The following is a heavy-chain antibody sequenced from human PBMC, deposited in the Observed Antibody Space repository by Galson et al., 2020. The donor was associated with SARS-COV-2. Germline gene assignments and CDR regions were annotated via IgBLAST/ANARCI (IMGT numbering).Heavy chain of an antibody. CDR3: AIPALKNYYDSSGYYRGGDAFDI. J-gene: IGHJ3*02. Sequence: ASVKVSCKASGYTFTGYYMHWVRQAPGQGLEWMGWINPNSGGTNYAQKFQGRVTMTRDTSISTAYMELSRLRSDDTAVYYCAIPALKNYYDSSGYYRGGDAFDIWGQGTMVTVSS. D-gene: IGHD3-22*01. CDR2: INPNSGGT. CDR1: GYTFTGYY. V-gene: IGHV1-2*02.